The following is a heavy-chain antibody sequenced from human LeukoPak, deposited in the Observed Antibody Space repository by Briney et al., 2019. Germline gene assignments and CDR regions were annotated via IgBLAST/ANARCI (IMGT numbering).Heavy chain of an antibody. CDR3: ARDQGQLDYYDSSGGGY. D-gene: IGHD3-22*01. V-gene: IGHV3-48*03. J-gene: IGHJ4*02. CDR2: ISSSGSTI. CDR1: GFTLSSYE. Sequence: GGSLRLSCAASGFTLSSYEMNWVRQAPGKGLEWVSYISSSGSTIYYADSVKGRFTISRDNAKNSLYLQMNSLRAEDTAVYYCARDQGQLDYYDSSGGGYWGQGALVTVSS.